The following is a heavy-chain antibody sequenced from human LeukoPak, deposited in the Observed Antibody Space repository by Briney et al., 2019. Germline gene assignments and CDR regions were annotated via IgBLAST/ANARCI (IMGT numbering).Heavy chain of an antibody. CDR3: ARAGSSSWYRGYYYYGMDV. D-gene: IGHD6-13*01. CDR2: IGTAGDT. Sequence: GGSLRLSCAASGFTFSSYDMHWVRQATGKGLEWVSAIGTAGDTYYPGSVKGRFTISRENAKNSLYLQMNSLRAGDTAVYYCARAGSSSWYRGYYYYGMDVWGQGTTVTVSS. V-gene: IGHV3-13*01. J-gene: IGHJ6*02. CDR1: GFTFSSYD.